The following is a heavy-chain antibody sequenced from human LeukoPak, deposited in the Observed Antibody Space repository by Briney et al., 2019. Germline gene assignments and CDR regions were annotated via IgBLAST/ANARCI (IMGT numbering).Heavy chain of an antibody. CDR2: IYTSGST. V-gene: IGHV4-4*07. D-gene: IGHD6-19*01. Sequence: SETLSLTCTVSGGSISSYYWSWIRQPAGKGLEWIGRIYTSGSTNYNPSLKGRVTMTVGTSKNQFSLKLSSVTAADTAVYYCARISNSGWFFDFWGQGTLVTVSS. CDR3: ARISNSGWFFDF. J-gene: IGHJ4*02. CDR1: GGSISSYY.